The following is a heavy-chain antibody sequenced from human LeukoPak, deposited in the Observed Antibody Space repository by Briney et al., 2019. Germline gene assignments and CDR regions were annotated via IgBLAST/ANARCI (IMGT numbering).Heavy chain of an antibody. CDR1: GGTFSSYA. D-gene: IGHD5-24*01. J-gene: IGHJ3*02. CDR2: IIPIFGTA. V-gene: IGHV1-69*13. Sequence: AASVKVSCKASGGTFSSYAISWVRQAPGQGLEWMGGIIPIFGTANYAQKFQGRVTITADESTSTAYMELSSLRSEDTAVYYCMRGRDAYKSNTFDIWGQGTMVTVSS. CDR3: MRGRDAYKSNTFDI.